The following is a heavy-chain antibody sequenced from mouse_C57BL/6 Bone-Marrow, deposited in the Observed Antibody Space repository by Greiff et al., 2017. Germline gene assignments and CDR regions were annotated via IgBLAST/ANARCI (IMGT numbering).Heavy chain of an antibody. CDR1: GYAFSSSW. CDR3: ARGGYDAWFAY. Sequence: VQLQQSGPELVKPGASVKISCKASGYAFSSSWMNWVKQRPGKGLEWIGRIYPGDGDTNYNGKFKGKDTLTADKSSSTAYMQLSSLTSEDSAVYFCARGGYDAWFAYWGQGTLVTVSA. J-gene: IGHJ3*01. V-gene: IGHV1-82*01. CDR2: IYPGDGDT. D-gene: IGHD2-2*01.